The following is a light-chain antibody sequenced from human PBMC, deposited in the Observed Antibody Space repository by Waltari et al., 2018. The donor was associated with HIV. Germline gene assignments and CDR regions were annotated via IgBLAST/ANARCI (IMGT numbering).Light chain of an antibody. CDR3: QVSDNGGDS. J-gene: IGLJ2*01. CDR1: SVGSAN. V-gene: IGLV3-21*04. CDR2: YNT. Sequence: SFVLTQPPSVSVAPGNTATITCGGNSVGSANVNWFQQRPGQPPVLVLYYNTDRPSGIPERFSGSNSGNTATLPINRVEAGDEADYYCQVSDNGGDSFGGGTKLTVL.